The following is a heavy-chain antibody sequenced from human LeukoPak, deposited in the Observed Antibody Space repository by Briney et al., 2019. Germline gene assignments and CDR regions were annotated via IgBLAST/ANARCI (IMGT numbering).Heavy chain of an antibody. CDR3: ARVGHPTQRRVLSTVTVPTAGAFDI. J-gene: IGHJ3*02. CDR1: GVSFNDYY. V-gene: IGHV4-34*01. CDR2: INHSGST. Sequence: SETLSLTCAVYGVSFNDYYWGWLRQPPGKGREGVGEINHSGSTKYNPSLKSRVTMSVDTSKNQFSLRLNSVTAADTAIYYCARVGHPTQRRVLSTVTVPTAGAFDIWGQGTMVTVSS. D-gene: IGHD4-17*01.